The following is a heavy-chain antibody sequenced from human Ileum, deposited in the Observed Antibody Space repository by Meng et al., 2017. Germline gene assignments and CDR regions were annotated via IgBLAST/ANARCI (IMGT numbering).Heavy chain of an antibody. Sequence: GGSLRLSCAATGFTFSSYWMHWVRQAPGKGLVWVSRIGTDGSVTNYGDSVRGRFTISRDNAKNTLYLQMNSLRAEDTAVYFCARDLVLGSGSLLWGQGTMVTVSS. J-gene: IGHJ3*01. D-gene: IGHD3-10*01. V-gene: IGHV3-74*01. CDR2: IGTDGSVT. CDR3: ARDLVLGSGSLL. CDR1: GFTFSSYW.